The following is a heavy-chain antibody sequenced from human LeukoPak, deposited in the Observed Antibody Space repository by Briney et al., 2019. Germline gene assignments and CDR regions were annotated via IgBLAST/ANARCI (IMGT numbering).Heavy chain of an antibody. J-gene: IGHJ6*02. V-gene: IGHV1-24*01. CDR3: ATDRVVAATGSYGMDV. D-gene: IGHD2-15*01. CDR1: GYTLTELS. Sequence: ASVKVSCKVSGYTLTELSMHWVRQAPGKGLEWMGGFDPEDGETIYAQKVQGRVTMTEDTSTDTAYMELSSLRSEDTAVYYCATDRVVAATGSYGMDVWGQGTTVTVSS. CDR2: FDPEDGET.